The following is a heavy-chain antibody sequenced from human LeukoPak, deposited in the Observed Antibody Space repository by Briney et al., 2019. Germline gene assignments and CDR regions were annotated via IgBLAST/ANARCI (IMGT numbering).Heavy chain of an antibody. V-gene: IGHV3-30-3*01. CDR2: ISYDGSNK. CDR3: ASFRGVAS. J-gene: IGHJ4*02. CDR1: GFTLSSYA. D-gene: IGHD3-10*01. Sequence: PGGSLRLSCAASGFTLSSYAMHWVRQAPGKGLEWVAVISYDGSNKYYADSVKGRFTISRDNSKNTLYLQMNSLRAEDTAVYYCASFRGVASWGQGTLVTVSS.